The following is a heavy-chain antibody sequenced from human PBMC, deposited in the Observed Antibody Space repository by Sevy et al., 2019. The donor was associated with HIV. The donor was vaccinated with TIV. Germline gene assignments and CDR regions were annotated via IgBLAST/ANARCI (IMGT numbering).Heavy chain of an antibody. CDR2: INPNSGGT. Sequence: ASVKVSCKASGYTFTGYYMHWVRQAPGQGLEWMGWINPNSGGTNYAQTFQGRVTMTRDTSISTAYMELSRLRSDDTAVYYCARDIGRGYSSGWSWGQGTLVTVSS. CDR1: GYTFTGYY. CDR3: ARDIGRGYSSGWS. D-gene: IGHD6-19*01. V-gene: IGHV1-2*02. J-gene: IGHJ4*02.